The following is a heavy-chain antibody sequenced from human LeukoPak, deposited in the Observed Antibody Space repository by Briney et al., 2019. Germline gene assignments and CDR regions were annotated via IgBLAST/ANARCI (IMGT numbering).Heavy chain of an antibody. V-gene: IGHV3-23*01. CDR1: GFTITTYA. CDR3: ARDGGWYKRGLDHYYYYMDV. D-gene: IGHD6-19*01. Sequence: GGSLRLSCVASGFTITTYAMGWVRQAPGKGLEWVSVISDRGDSTYYADSVKGRFTISRDSSKNTLYLQMNSLRVEDTALYYCARDGGWYKRGLDHYYYYMDVWGKGTTVIVSS. J-gene: IGHJ6*03. CDR2: ISDRGDST.